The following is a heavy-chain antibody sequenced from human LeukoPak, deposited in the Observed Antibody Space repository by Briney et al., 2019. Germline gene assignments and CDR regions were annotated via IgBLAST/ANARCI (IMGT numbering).Heavy chain of an antibody. V-gene: IGHV3-30-3*01. CDR2: ISYDGSKT. CDR1: GLTFSSYV. J-gene: IGHJ4*02. Sequence: PGGSLRLSCAASGLTFSSYVMHWVRQALGKGLEWVAVISYDGSKTYNADSVKGRFTISRDISKNTLYLQMNSLRAEDTAVYYCARGTSSYETTELDYWGQGTLVTVSS. D-gene: IGHD4-11*01. CDR3: ARGTSSYETTELDY.